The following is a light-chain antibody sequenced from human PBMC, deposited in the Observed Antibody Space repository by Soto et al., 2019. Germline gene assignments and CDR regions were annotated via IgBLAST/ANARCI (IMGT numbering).Light chain of an antibody. Sequence: VLTQSPVTLSLSPGERATLSGRASQSVNAYLAWYQQKPGQAPRLLIYDTSNRATGVPARFSGSGSGTDFTLTISTLEPEDFAVYYCQQRSNWPLTFGGGTKVDIK. J-gene: IGKJ4*01. CDR2: DTS. CDR3: QQRSNWPLT. CDR1: QSVNAY. V-gene: IGKV3-11*01.